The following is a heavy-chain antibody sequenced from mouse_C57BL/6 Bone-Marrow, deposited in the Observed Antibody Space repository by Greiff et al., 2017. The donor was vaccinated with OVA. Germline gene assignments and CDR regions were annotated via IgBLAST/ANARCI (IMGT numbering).Heavy chain of an antibody. Sequence: QVQLQQPGAELVKPGASVKLSCKASGYTFTSYWMHWVKQRPGQGLEWIGMIHPNSGSTNYNEKFKSKATLTVDKSSSTAYMQLSSLTSEDSAVYYCAGTTVVAFYYCDYGGQGTTLTVSS. J-gene: IGHJ2*01. V-gene: IGHV1-64*01. CDR3: AGTTVVAFYYCDY. D-gene: IGHD1-1*01. CDR1: GYTFTSYW. CDR2: IHPNSGST.